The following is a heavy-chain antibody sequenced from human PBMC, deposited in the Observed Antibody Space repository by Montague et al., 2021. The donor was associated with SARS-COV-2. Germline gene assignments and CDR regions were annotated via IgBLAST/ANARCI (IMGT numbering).Heavy chain of an antibody. CDR1: GGSITSGGYY. D-gene: IGHD6-19*01. CDR3: AGEDFSGSTPYFFDY. V-gene: IGHV4-61*02. J-gene: IGHJ4*02. Sequence: TLSLTCTVSGGSITSGGYYWSWIRQPAGRGREWIGRIYSSGSTVHNPPLRSRVALTVATSKNQFSLNLSSVTAAGTAVYFCAGEDFSGSTPYFFDYWGQGSLVTVSS. CDR2: IYSSGST.